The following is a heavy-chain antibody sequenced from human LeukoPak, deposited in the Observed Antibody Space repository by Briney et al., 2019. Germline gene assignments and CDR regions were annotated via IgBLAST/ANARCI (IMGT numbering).Heavy chain of an antibody. Sequence: SETLSLTCTVSGGSISSYYWSWIRQPPGKGLEWIGDIYYSGSTNYNPSLKSRVTISVGTSKNQSSLKLSSVTAADTAVYYCASHRVQLWSPYYYYYGMDVWGQGTTVTVSS. J-gene: IGHJ6*02. D-gene: IGHD5-18*01. CDR3: ASHRVQLWSPYYYYYGMDV. V-gene: IGHV4-59*01. CDR1: GGSISSYY. CDR2: IYYSGST.